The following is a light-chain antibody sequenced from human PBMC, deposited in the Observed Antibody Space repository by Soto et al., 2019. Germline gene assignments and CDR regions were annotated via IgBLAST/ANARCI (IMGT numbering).Light chain of an antibody. CDR3: QQYNSYPLT. J-gene: IGKJ4*01. CDR2: DAS. Sequence: DIQMTQSPSTLSASVGDRVTITCRASQSISSWLAWYQQKPGKAPKLLIYDASSLESGVPSRFSGSGSGTEFTLPISSLQPDDFETNYCQQYNSYPLTFGGGTKVEIK. V-gene: IGKV1-5*01. CDR1: QSISSW.